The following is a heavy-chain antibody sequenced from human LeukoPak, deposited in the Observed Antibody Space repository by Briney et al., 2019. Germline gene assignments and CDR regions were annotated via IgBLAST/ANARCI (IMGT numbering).Heavy chain of an antibody. Sequence: GGSLRLSCAASGFTFSDYYMSWVRQAPGKGLEWVSAISGNGGSTYYADSVKGRFTISRDNSKNTLYLQMNSLRVEDTAVYYCAKEKGDFWSGPVYWGQGTLVTVSS. V-gene: IGHV3-23*01. J-gene: IGHJ4*02. CDR2: ISGNGGST. D-gene: IGHD3-3*01. CDR1: GFTFSDYY. CDR3: AKEKGDFWSGPVY.